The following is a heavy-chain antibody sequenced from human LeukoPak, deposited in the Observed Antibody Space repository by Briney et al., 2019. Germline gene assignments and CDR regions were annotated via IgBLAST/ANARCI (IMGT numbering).Heavy chain of an antibody. J-gene: IGHJ3*02. CDR1: GGSFRGYY. D-gene: IGHD1-14*01. Sequence: SETLSLTCAVYGGSFRGYYWSWIRQPPGKGLEWIGEINHSGSTNYNPSLKSRVTISADTSKNQFSLKLSSVTAADTAVYYCARPRSAFDIWGQGTMVTVSS. CDR2: INHSGST. CDR3: ARPRSAFDI. V-gene: IGHV4-34*01.